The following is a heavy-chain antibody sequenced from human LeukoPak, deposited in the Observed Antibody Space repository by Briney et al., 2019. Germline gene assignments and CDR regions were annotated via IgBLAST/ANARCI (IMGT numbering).Heavy chain of an antibody. D-gene: IGHD2-2*02. V-gene: IGHV3-7*01. Sequence: GGSLRLSCAASGFTFSSYWMSWVRQAPGKGLEWVANIKQDGCEKYYVDSVKGRFTISRDNAKNSLYLQMNSLRAEDTAVYYCARHGYCSSTSCYTDFDYWGQGTLVTVSS. CDR1: GFTFSSYW. CDR2: IKQDGCEK. J-gene: IGHJ4*02. CDR3: ARHGYCSSTSCYTDFDY.